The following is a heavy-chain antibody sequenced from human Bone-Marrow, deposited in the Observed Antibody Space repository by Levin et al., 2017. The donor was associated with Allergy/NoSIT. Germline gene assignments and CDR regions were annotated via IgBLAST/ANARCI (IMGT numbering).Heavy chain of an antibody. J-gene: IGHJ4*02. CDR3: AKDRDSSSSD. D-gene: IGHD6-6*01. V-gene: IGHV3-30*18. CDR2: ISYDGSNK. CDR1: GFTFSSYG. Sequence: PGGSLRLSCAASGFTFSSYGMHWVRQAPGKGLEWVAVISYDGSNKYYADSVKGRFTISRDNSKNTLYLQMNSLRAEDTAVYYCAKDRDSSSSDWGQGTLVTVSS.